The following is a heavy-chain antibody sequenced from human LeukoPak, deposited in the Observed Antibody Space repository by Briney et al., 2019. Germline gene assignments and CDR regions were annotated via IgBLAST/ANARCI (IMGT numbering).Heavy chain of an antibody. Sequence: GGSLRLSCAASGFIFSNYWMSWVRQAPGKGLEWVANIKHDGGVKYYVDSLKGRFTISRDNAKNSVYLQMNSLRAEDTAIYYCARIGHDLYKTFDFWGNGNLITVSS. J-gene: IGHJ4*01. CDR1: GFIFSNYW. CDR2: IKHDGGVK. D-gene: IGHD1-1*01. CDR3: ARIGHDLYKTFDF. V-gene: IGHV3-7*03.